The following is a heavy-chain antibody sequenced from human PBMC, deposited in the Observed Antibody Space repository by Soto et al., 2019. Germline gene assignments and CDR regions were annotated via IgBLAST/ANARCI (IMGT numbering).Heavy chain of an antibody. CDR3: ASANFYASGGWFDP. V-gene: IGHV4-61*03. Sequence: SETLSLTCTVSRGFVSSSSYYWSWIRQPPGKGLEWIGSIYYIGNTNYNPSLRSRVTISLDMSKSHFSLKLTSVTAADTAVYYCASANFYASGGWFDPWGQGTLVTVSS. J-gene: IGHJ5*02. CDR2: IYYIGNT. CDR1: RGFVSSSSYY. D-gene: IGHD3-10*01.